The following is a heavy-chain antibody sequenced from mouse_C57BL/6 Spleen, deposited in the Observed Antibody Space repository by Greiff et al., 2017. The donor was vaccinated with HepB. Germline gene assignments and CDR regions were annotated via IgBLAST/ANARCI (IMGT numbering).Heavy chain of an antibody. CDR1: GFTFSDAW. CDR3: TRVTTVVAFDY. CDR2: IRNKANNHAT. Sequence: EVKLMESGGGLVQPGGSMKLSCAASGFTFSDAWMDWVRQSPEKGLEWVAEIRNKANNHATYYAESVKGRFTISRDDSKSSVYLQMNSLRAEDTGIYYCTRVTTVVAFDYWGQGTTLTVSS. J-gene: IGHJ2*01. V-gene: IGHV6-6*01. D-gene: IGHD1-1*01.